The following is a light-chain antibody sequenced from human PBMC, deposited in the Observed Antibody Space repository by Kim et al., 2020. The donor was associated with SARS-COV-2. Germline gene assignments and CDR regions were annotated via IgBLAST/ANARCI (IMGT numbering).Light chain of an antibody. CDR1: QSISSW. CDR2: DAS. V-gene: IGKV1-5*01. Sequence: GDRVTITCRASQSISSWLAWYQQKPGKAPKLLIYDASSLESGVPSRFSGSGSGTEFTFTISSLQPDDLATYYCQQYNRYSYTFGQGTKLEI. CDR3: QQYNRYSYT. J-gene: IGKJ2*01.